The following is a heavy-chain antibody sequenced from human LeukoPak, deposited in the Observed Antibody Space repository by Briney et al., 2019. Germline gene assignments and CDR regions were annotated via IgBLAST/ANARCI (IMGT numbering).Heavy chain of an antibody. Sequence: ASVRVSCKASGYTFTSYGISWVRQAPGQGLEWMGWISAYNGNTNYAQKLQGRVNMTTDTSTSTAYMELRSLRSDDTAVYYCARNPPIAARDTAYYYYYMDVWGKGTTVTVSS. J-gene: IGHJ6*03. D-gene: IGHD6-6*01. CDR1: GYTFTSYG. CDR2: ISAYNGNT. CDR3: ARNPPIAARDTAYYYYYMDV. V-gene: IGHV1-18*01.